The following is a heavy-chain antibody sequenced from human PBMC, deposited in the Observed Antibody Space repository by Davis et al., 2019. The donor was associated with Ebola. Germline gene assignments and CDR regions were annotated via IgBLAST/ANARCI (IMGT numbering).Heavy chain of an antibody. V-gene: IGHV6-1*01. D-gene: IGHD5-12*01. CDR2: TYYKSKWNN. J-gene: IGHJ4*02. CDR3: ARGWLRSGFDS. Sequence: HSQTLSLTCVISGDSVSSGGWNWIRQSPSRGLEWLGRTYYKSKWNNDYAVSVKSRITIDLDTSKNQLSLQLDSVTPEDTAVYYCARGWLRSGFDSWGQGTLVTVSS. CDR1: GDSVSSGG.